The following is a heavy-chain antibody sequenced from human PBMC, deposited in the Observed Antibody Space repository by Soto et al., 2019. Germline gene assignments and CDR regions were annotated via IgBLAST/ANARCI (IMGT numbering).Heavy chain of an antibody. Sequence: SETLSLTCTVSGGSISSYYWSWIRQPPGKGLEWIGYIYYSGSTNYNPSLKSRVTISVDTSKNQFSLKLSSVTAADTAVYYCARMGLGDAFDIWGQGAMVTVSS. CDR2: IYYSGST. CDR1: GGSISSYY. J-gene: IGHJ3*02. D-gene: IGHD7-27*01. V-gene: IGHV4-59*08. CDR3: ARMGLGDAFDI.